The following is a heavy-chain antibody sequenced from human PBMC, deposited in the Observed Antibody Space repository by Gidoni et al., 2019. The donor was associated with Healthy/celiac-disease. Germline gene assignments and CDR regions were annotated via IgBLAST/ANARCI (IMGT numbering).Heavy chain of an antibody. CDR3: ARRAMNRWGDGEYYFAY. Sequence: EVQLVESGGGMVQPGGSLRRAGAASGFTMRSYEMNWVRQAPGKGLELVSYISSSGSTIYYADSVKVRFTISRDNANNSLYLQMNSLRAEDTAVYYCARRAMNRWGDGEYYFAYWGQGTLVTVSS. CDR1: GFTMRSYE. CDR2: ISSSGSTI. D-gene: IGHD4-17*01. V-gene: IGHV3-48*03. J-gene: IGHJ4*02.